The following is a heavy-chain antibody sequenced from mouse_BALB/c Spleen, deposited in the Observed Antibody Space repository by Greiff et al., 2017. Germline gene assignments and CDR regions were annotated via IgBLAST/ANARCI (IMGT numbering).Heavy chain of an antibody. CDR3: ARLYYGYDHYAMDY. Sequence: EVHLVESGGDLVKPGGSLKLSCAASGFTFSSYGMSWVRQTPDKRLEWVATISSGGSYTYYPDSVKGRFTISRDNAKNTLYLQMSSLKSEDTAMYYCARLYYGYDHYAMDYWGQGTSVTVSS. D-gene: IGHD2-2*01. CDR1: GFTFSSYG. CDR2: ISSGGSYT. J-gene: IGHJ4*01. V-gene: IGHV5-6*01.